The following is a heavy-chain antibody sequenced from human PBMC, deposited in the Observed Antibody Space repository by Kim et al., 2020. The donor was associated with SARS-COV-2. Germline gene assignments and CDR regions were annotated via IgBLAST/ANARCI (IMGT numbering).Heavy chain of an antibody. CDR3: ARGPRSGVVV. Sequence: GGSLRLSCAASGFTFSSYAMHWVRQAPGKGLEWVAVISYDGSNKYYADSVKGRFTISRDNSKNTLYLQMNSLRAEDTAVYYCARGPRSGVVVWGQGTLVTVSS. CDR2: ISYDGSNK. D-gene: IGHD3-3*01. CDR1: GFTFSSYA. J-gene: IGHJ4*02. V-gene: IGHV3-30*04.